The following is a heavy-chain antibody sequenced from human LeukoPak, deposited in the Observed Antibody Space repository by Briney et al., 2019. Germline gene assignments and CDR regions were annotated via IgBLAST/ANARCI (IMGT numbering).Heavy chain of an antibody. V-gene: IGHV4-59*01. CDR1: GGSISSYY. D-gene: IGHD2-15*01. J-gene: IGHJ3*02. CDR3: ARGYCSGGSCSDAFDI. Sequence: KPSETLSLTCTVSGGSISSYYWSWIRQPPGKGLEWIGYIYYSGSTNYNPSLKSRVTISVDTPKNQFSLKLSSVTAADTAVYYCARGYCSGGSCSDAFDIWGQGTMVTVSS. CDR2: IYYSGST.